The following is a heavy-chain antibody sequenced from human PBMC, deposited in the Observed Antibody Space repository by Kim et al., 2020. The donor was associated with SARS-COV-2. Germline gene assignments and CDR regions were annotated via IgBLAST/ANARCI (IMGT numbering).Heavy chain of an antibody. J-gene: IGHJ6*02. CDR2: SSGSGGST. D-gene: IGHD1-1*01. CDR1: GFTFSSYA. V-gene: IGHV3-23*01. CDR3: AKVRERRRGYYSYGMDV. Sequence: GGSLRLSCAASGFTFSSYAMSWVRQAPGKGLEWVSASSGSGGSTYYADSVKGRVTISSDNSKNTLYLQMNSLRAEDTAEHDCAKVRERRRGYYSYGMDVWGQGSPVTASS.